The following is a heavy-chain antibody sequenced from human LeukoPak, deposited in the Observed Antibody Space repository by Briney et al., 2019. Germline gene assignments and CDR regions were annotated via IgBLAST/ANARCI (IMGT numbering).Heavy chain of an antibody. CDR3: ASGSGSGSYLSQG. V-gene: IGHV3-74*01. Sequence: GGSLRLSCAASGFTFSSYWMHWVRQAPGKGLVWVSRINSDGSSTDYADSVKGRFTISRDNAKNTLYLQMNSLRAEDTAVYYCASGSGSGSYLSQGWGQGTTVTVSS. CDR2: INSDGSST. D-gene: IGHD3-10*01. CDR1: GFTFSSYW. J-gene: IGHJ6*02.